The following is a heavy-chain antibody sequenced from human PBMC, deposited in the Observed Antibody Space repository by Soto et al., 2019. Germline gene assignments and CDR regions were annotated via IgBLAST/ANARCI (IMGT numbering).Heavy chain of an antibody. D-gene: IGHD3-22*01. CDR2: VDPNSGGT. J-gene: IGHJ4*02. CDR1: GYTFTAYY. V-gene: IGHV1-2*02. CDR3: ARVGDSGYYWYFDY. Sequence: ASVKVSCKPSGYTFTAYYIHWVRQAPGQGLEWMGWVDPNSGGTRDAQNFQGRVTMTRDTSTSTVYMELNWLRSDDTALYYCARVGDSGYYWYFDYWGQGALVTVSS.